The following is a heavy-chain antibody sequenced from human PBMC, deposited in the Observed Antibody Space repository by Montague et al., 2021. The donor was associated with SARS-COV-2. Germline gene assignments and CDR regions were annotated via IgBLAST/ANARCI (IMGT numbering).Heavy chain of an antibody. Sequence: SLRLSCAASGFTFSSYSMNWVRQAPGKGLEWVSSISSSSSYIYYASSLKGRFTISRDNAKNSLYLQMTSLRAEATALYYCAREHPGTIFGVVRLGEGVDYWGQGTLVTVSS. D-gene: IGHD3-3*01. CDR2: ISSSSSYI. CDR3: AREHPGTIFGVVRLGEGVDY. CDR1: GFTFSSYS. V-gene: IGHV3-21*01. J-gene: IGHJ4*02.